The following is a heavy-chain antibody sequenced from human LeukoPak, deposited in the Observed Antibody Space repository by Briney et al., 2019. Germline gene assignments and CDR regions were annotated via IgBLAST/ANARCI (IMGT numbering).Heavy chain of an antibody. D-gene: IGHD1-26*01. J-gene: IGHJ4*02. CDR1: GFTVSNNY. CDR2: IYSGGST. CDR3: AKDSKTYSGSYGVDY. Sequence: GGSLRLSCAASGFTVSNNYMTWVRQAPGKGLEWVSLIYSGGSTYYADSVKGRFTISRDNSKNTVYLQMNSLRAEDTAVYYCAKDSKTYSGSYGVDYWGQGTLVTVSS. V-gene: IGHV3-66*01.